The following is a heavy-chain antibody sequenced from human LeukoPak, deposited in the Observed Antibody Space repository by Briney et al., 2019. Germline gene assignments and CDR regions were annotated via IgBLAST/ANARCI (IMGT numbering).Heavy chain of an antibody. CDR2: IYYSGST. D-gene: IGHD2-21*02. CDR1: GGSISSYY. J-gene: IGHJ3*02. CDR3: ARVPPYCGGDCYSTHDAFDI. Sequence: TSETLSLTCTVSGGSISSYYWSWIRQPPGKGLEWIGYIYYSGSTNYNPSLKSRVTISVDTSKNQFSLKLGSVTAADTAVYYCARVPPYCGGDCYSTHDAFDIWGQGTMVTVSS. V-gene: IGHV4-59*01.